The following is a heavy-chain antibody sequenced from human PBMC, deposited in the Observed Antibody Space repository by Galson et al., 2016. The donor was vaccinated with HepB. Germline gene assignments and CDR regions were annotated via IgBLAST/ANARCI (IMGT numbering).Heavy chain of an antibody. CDR2: INQDGTET. D-gene: IGHD3-3*01. V-gene: IGHV3-7*03. Sequence: SLRLSCAASGFAFSSHWMTWVRQAPGQGLEWVAYINQDGTETYYVDSLKGRFTISRDNAKNSLYLQMNSLRAEDTAVYYCARDLGYYGFDFWGQGTLVTVSS. CDR1: GFAFSSHW. CDR3: ARDLGYYGFDF. J-gene: IGHJ4*02.